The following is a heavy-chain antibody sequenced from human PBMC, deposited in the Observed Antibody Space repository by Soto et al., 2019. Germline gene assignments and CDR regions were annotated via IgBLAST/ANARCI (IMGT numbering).Heavy chain of an antibody. V-gene: IGHV1-2*04. CDR3: ARGGSGWYGGYYYYYGMDV. D-gene: IGHD6-19*01. CDR2: INPNSGGT. Sequence: QVQLVQSGAEVKKPGASVKVSCKASGYTFTGYYMHWVRQAPGQGLEWMGWINPNSGGTNYAQKFQGWVTMTRDTSISTAYMELSRLRSDDTAVYYCARGGSGWYGGYYYYYGMDVWGQGTTVTVSS. CDR1: GYTFTGYY. J-gene: IGHJ6*02.